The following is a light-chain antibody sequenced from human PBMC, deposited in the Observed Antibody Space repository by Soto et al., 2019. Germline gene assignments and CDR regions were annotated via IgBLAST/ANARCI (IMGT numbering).Light chain of an antibody. CDR3: SSYAGSNTVV. Sequence: QSALTQPPSASGSPGQSVIISCTGTSSDVGGYDCVSWYQQHPGKAPKLMIYEVTKRPSGVPDRFSGSKSDNTASLTVSGLQADEEADYYCSSYAGSNTVVFGGGTKLTV. CDR1: SSDVGGYDC. CDR2: EVT. V-gene: IGLV2-8*01. J-gene: IGLJ2*01.